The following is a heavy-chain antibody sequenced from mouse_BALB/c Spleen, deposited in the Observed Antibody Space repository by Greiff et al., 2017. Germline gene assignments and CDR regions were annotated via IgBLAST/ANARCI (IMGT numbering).Heavy chain of an antibody. CDR3: ARDGYYALDY. Sequence: VQLQQSGPELVKPGASVKISCKASGYAFSSSWMNWVKQRPGQGLEWIGRIYPGDGDTNYNGKFKGKATLTADKSSSTAYMQLISLTSVDSAVYCCARDGYYALDYWGQGTTLTVSS. D-gene: IGHD2-3*01. J-gene: IGHJ2*01. CDR2: IYPGDGDT. CDR1: GYAFSSSW. V-gene: IGHV1-82*01.